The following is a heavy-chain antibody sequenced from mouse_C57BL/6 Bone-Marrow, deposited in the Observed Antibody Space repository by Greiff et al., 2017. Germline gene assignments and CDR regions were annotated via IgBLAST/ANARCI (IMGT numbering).Heavy chain of an antibody. CDR1: GYTFTDYE. CDR3: TSDGDY. V-gene: IGHV1-15*01. CDR2: IDPETGGT. Sequence: VQLQQSGAELVRPGASVTLSCKASGYTFTDYEMHWVKQTPVHGLEWIGAIDPETGGTAYHQKFKGQAILTADKSSSTAYMELRSLTSEDSAVYYCTSDGDYWGQGTTLTVSA. J-gene: IGHJ2*01.